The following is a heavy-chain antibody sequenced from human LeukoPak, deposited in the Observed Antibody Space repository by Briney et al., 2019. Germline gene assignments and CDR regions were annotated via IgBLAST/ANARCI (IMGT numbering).Heavy chain of an antibody. Sequence: ASVTVSCKASGYTFTSYDINWVRQAAGQGLEWMGWMNPNSGNTGYAQKFQGRVTMTEDTSTDTAYMELSSLRSEDTAVYYCATGIVVVVAATNPEYFQHWGQGTLVTVSS. J-gene: IGHJ1*01. CDR2: MNPNSGNT. CDR1: GYTFTSYD. CDR3: ATGIVVVVAATNPEYFQH. D-gene: IGHD2-15*01. V-gene: IGHV1-8*01.